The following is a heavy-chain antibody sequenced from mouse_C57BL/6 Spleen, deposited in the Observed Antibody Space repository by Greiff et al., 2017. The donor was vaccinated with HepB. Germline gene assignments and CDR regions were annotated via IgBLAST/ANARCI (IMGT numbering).Heavy chain of an antibody. D-gene: IGHD3-3*01. V-gene: IGHV1-15*01. J-gene: IGHJ2*01. Sequence: VQRVESGAELVRPGASVTLSCKASGYTFTDYEMHWVKQTPVHGLEWIGAIDPETGGTAYNQKFKGKAILTADKSSSTAYMELRSLTSEDSAVYYCTRSLGDYFDYWGQGTTLTVSS. CDR1: GYTFTDYE. CDR2: IDPETGGT. CDR3: TRSLGDYFDY.